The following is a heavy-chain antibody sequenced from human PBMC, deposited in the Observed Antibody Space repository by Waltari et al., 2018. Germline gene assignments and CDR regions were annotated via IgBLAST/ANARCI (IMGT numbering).Heavy chain of an antibody. D-gene: IGHD6-13*01. CDR2: IYRGGET. J-gene: IGHJ4*02. CDR1: GCIVSNNY. Sequence: EVHLVESGGGLVHPGDSVRLSCAASGCIVSNNYMSWVRQPPGKGLEWVSVIYRGGETYYADSVKGRFTISRDNSKNTLDLQMNNVRAEDTAVYYCTSDHGLSWPLDWGQGTMVTVSS. CDR3: TSDHGLSWPLD. V-gene: IGHV3-53*01.